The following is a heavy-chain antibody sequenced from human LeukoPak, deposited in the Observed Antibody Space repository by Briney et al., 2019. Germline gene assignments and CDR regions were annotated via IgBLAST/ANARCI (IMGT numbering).Heavy chain of an antibody. D-gene: IGHD3-9*01. J-gene: IGHJ4*02. CDR3: ARDSHYDILTGYFHFDY. CDR2: IYTNGST. Sequence: SETLSLTCTASGGSISSYYWSWIRQPAGKGLEWIGRIYTNGSTNYNPSLKSRVTMSVDTSKNQFSLKLSSVTAADTAVYYCARDSHYDILTGYFHFDYWGQGTLVTVSS. V-gene: IGHV4-4*07. CDR1: GGSISSYY.